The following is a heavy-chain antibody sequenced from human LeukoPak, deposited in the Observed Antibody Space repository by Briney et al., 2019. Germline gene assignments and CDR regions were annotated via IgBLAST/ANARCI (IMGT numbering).Heavy chain of an antibody. CDR2: IYHSGST. V-gene: IGHV4-38-2*01. CDR1: GYSISSGYY. D-gene: IGHD2-2*01. J-gene: IGHJ5*02. CDR3: ARHAIVPAAIAWFDP. Sequence: SETLSLTCAVSGYSISSGYYWGWIRQPPGKGLEWIGSIYHSGSTYYNPSLKSRVTISVDTSKNQFSLKLSSVTAADTAVYYCARHAIVPAAIAWFDPWGQGTLVTVSS.